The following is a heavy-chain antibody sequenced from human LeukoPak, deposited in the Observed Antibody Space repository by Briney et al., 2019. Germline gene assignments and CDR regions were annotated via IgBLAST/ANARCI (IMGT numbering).Heavy chain of an antibody. Sequence: GGSLRLSCAASGFTFSSYAMSWVRRAPGKGLEWVSAISGSGGSTYYADSVKGRFTISRDNSKNTLYLQMDSLRAEDTAVYYCASRNSSGWYWYFDYWGQGTLVTVSS. J-gene: IGHJ4*02. CDR2: ISGSGGST. CDR3: ASRNSSGWYWYFDY. V-gene: IGHV3-23*01. D-gene: IGHD6-19*01. CDR1: GFTFSSYA.